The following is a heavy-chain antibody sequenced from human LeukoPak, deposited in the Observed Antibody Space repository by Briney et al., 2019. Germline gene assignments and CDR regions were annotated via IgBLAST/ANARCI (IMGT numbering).Heavy chain of an antibody. J-gene: IGHJ1*01. CDR3: ARTPDFWSGYYGSEYFQH. CDR1: GGSISSYY. V-gene: IGHV4-59*12. Sequence: SETLSLTCTVSGGSISSYYWSWIRQPPGKGLEWIGYIYYSGSTNYNPSLKSRVTISVDTSKNQFSLKLSSVTAADTAVYYCARTPDFWSGYYGSEYFQHWGQGTLVTVSS. D-gene: IGHD3-3*01. CDR2: IYYSGST.